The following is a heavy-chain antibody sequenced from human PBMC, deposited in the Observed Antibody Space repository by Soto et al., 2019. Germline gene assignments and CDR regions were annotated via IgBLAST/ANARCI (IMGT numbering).Heavy chain of an antibody. CDR1: GYTFTNYW. CDR3: ARHSSSWFLDY. CDR2: IYPGDSDT. D-gene: IGHD6-13*01. J-gene: IGHJ4*02. Sequence: GESLKISCQGSGYTFTNYWIGWVRQMPGKGLEWMGMIYPGDSDTRYSPSFQGQVTISAGKSISTAYLQWSSLKASDTAMYYCARHSSSWFLDYWGQGTLGTVSS. V-gene: IGHV5-51*01.